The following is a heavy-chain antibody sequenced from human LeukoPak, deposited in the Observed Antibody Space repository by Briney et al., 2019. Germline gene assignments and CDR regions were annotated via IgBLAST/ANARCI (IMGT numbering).Heavy chain of an antibody. V-gene: IGHV4-4*02. CDR2: IYHSGST. CDR3: ARDPAGGWYPSFDY. D-gene: IGHD6-19*01. J-gene: IGHJ4*02. Sequence: SETLSLTCGVSGGSISSSNWWSWVRQPPGKGLEWIGEIYHSGSTNYNPSLKSRVTISVDKSKNQFSLKLSSVTAADTAVYYCARDPAGGWYPSFDYWGQGTLVTVSS. CDR1: GGSISSSNW.